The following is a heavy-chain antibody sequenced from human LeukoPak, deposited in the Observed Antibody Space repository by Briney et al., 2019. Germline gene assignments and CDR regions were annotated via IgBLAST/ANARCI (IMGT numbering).Heavy chain of an antibody. CDR1: GFTFSSYG. CDR3: ARGPDDYGDYRARFDY. D-gene: IGHD4-17*01. J-gene: IGHJ4*02. V-gene: IGHV3-30*02. Sequence: SGGSLRLSCAASGFTFSSYGMHWVRQAPGKGLEWVAFIRYDGSNKYYADSVKGRFTISRDNSKNTLYLQMNSLRAEDTAVYYCARGPDDYGDYRARFDYWGQGTLVTVSS. CDR2: IRYDGSNK.